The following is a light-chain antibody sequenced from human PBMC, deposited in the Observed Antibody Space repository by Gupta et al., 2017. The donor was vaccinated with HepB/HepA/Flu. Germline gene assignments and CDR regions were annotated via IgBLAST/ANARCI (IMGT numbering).Light chain of an antibody. J-gene: IGLJ2*01. V-gene: IGLV2-23*02. CDR2: EVS. Sequence: QSALTQPASVSGSPGQSLTISCTGTSSDVGSYNLVSWYQQHPGKAPKLMICEVSKRPSGVSNRFSGSKSGNTASLTISGLQAEDEADYYCCSYAGSSTFVVFGGGTKLTVL. CDR1: SSDVGSYNL. CDR3: CSYAGSSTFVV.